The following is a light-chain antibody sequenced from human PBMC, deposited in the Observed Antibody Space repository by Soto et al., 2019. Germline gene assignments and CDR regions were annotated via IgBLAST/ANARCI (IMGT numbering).Light chain of an antibody. CDR2: DAS. Sequence: EIVLTQSPATLSLSPGERATLSCRASQSVSSYLAWYQQKPGQAPRLLIYDASNRATGIPARFSGSGSGTDFTLTISSLESEGFAFDYCQQRTSWPPITFGQGTRLEIK. J-gene: IGKJ5*01. CDR1: QSVSSY. CDR3: QQRTSWPPIT. V-gene: IGKV3-11*01.